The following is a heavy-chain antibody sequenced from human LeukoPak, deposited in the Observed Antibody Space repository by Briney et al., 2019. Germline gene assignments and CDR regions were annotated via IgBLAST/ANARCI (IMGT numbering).Heavy chain of an antibody. CDR1: GYTFPSYY. Sequence: ASVKVSCKASGYTFPSYYMHWVRQAPGQGLEWMGIINPSGGSTSYAQKFQGRVTMTRDTSTSTVNMELSSRRSEDTAVYCCARDEYGDYVGVNWFDPWGQGTLVTVSS. V-gene: IGHV1-46*01. D-gene: IGHD4-17*01. J-gene: IGHJ5*02. CDR2: INPSGGST. CDR3: ARDEYGDYVGVNWFDP.